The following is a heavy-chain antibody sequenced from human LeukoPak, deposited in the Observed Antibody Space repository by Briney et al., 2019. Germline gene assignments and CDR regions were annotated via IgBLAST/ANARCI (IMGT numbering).Heavy chain of an antibody. Sequence: PGGSLRLSCAASGFTFSTYVMNWFRQAPGKRLEWVSTISVGAEYIFYADSVKGRFTISRDDSNNALYLQMHSLRAEDTALYYCASGPPLLKYFEYWGQGTLVTVSS. V-gene: IGHV3-23*01. J-gene: IGHJ4*02. CDR3: ASGPPLLKYFEY. CDR2: ISVGAEYI. D-gene: IGHD3-9*01. CDR1: GFTFSTYV.